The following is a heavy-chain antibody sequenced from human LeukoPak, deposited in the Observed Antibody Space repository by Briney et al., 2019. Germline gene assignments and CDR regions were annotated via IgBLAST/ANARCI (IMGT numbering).Heavy chain of an antibody. CDR3: ATARLSTYYFDY. CDR1: GGTFISYA. CDR2: IFPIFGTA. Sequence: VKVSCKASGGTFISYAISWVRQAPGQGLEWMGGIFPIFGTANYAQKFQGRVTITADESTSTAYMELSSLRSEDTAVYYCATARLSTYYFDYWGQGTLVTVSS. D-gene: IGHD6-25*01. V-gene: IGHV1-69*01. J-gene: IGHJ4*02.